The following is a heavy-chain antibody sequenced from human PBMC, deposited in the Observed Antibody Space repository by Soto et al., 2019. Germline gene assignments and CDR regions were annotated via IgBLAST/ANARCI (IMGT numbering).Heavy chain of an antibody. CDR3: ARDQGDGYNSVLDY. J-gene: IGHJ4*02. CDR1: GFTFSSYA. V-gene: IGHV3-30-3*01. Sequence: GGSLRLSCAASGFTFSSYAMHWVRQAPGKGLEWVAVISYDGSNKYYADSVKGRFTISRDNSKNTLYLQMNSLRAEDTAVYYCARDQGDGYNSVLDYWGQGTLVTVSS. D-gene: IGHD5-12*01. CDR2: ISYDGSNK.